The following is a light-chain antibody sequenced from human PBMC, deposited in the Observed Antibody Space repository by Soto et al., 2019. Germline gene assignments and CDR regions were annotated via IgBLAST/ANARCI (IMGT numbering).Light chain of an antibody. V-gene: IGKV3-15*01. J-gene: IGKJ3*01. CDR1: KTLRNN. Sequence: KVLNQSPGTLLWSPGERFILSSRAGKTLRNNLAWYQQKPGQAPRLLIYVGFTRATGIPARFSGSGSGTEFTLTINSLQSEDFAIYYCQQHNAWPLTFGPGTKLDLK. CDR2: VGF. CDR3: QQHNAWPLT.